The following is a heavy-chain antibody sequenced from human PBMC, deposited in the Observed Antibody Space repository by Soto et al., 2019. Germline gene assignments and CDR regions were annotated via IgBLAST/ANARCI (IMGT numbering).Heavy chain of an antibody. D-gene: IGHD4-17*01. J-gene: IGHJ6*02. CDR1: GGTFSSYA. CDR2: IIPIFGTA. V-gene: IGHV1-69*13. CDR3: ARHADYGDSRYYYYYGMDV. Sequence: GASVKVSCKASGGTFSSYAISWVRQAPGQGHEWMGGIIPIFGTANYAQKYQGRVTITADESTSTAYMELSSLRSEDTAVYYCARHADYGDSRYYYYYGMDVWGQGTTVTVSS.